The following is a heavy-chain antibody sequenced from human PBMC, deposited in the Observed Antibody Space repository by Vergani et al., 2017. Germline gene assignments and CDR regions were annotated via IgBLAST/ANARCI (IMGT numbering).Heavy chain of an antibody. D-gene: IGHD2-2*01. CDR3: AGGQVVPAAKRHYDYYGMDV. Sequence: QVQLQESGPGLVKPSETLSLTCTVSGGSISSYYWSWIRQPAGKGLEWIGRIYTSGSTNYNPSLKSRVTMSVDTSKNQFSLKLSSVTAAYTAVYDCAGGQVVPAAKRHYDYYGMDVWGQGTTVTVSS. J-gene: IGHJ6*02. V-gene: IGHV4-4*07. CDR2: IYTSGST. CDR1: GGSISSYY.